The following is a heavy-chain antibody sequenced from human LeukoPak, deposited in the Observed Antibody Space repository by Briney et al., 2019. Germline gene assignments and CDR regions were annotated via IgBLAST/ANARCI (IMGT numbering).Heavy chain of an antibody. CDR3: ARRKRGSGGPFDY. CDR2: MDYSGST. D-gene: IGHD6-19*01. V-gene: IGHV4-59*08. J-gene: IGHJ4*02. CDR1: GGSISDYY. Sequence: SGTLSLTCTVSGGSISDYYWTWIRQSPGTGLEWIGYMDYSGSTAYNPSLKSRVTMSIDTSKKQFSLELSSVTAADTAIYFCARRKRGSGGPFDYWGQGTLVAVSS.